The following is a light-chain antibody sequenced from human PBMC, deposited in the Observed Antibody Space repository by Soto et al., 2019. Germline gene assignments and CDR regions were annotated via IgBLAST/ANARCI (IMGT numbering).Light chain of an antibody. V-gene: IGLV2-14*01. J-gene: IGLJ1*01. CDR3: SSYTIISTYV. CDR1: SSDAGGYNY. CDR2: DVN. Sequence: QSVLTQPASVSGSPGQSITISCTGTSSDAGGYNYVSWYQQHPGEAPKLMIYDVNNRPSGVSNRFTGSKSGNTASLTISGLQAEDEADYYCSSYTIISTYVFGTGTKVTVL.